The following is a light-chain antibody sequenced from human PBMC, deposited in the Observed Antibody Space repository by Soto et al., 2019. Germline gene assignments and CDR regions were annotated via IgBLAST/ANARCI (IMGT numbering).Light chain of an antibody. J-gene: IGLJ1*01. CDR1: SSNIGAGYD. V-gene: IGLV1-40*01. Sequence: QSVLTQPPSVSGAPGQRVTICCTGSSSNIGAGYDVHWYQQLPGTAPKLLIYGNSNRPSGVPDRFSGSKSGTSASLAITGLQAEDEADYYCQSYDSSLSAPDVFGTGTKLTVL. CDR3: QSYDSSLSAPDV. CDR2: GNS.